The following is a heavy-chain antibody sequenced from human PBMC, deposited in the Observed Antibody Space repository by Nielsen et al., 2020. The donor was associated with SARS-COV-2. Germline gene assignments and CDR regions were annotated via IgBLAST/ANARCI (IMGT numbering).Heavy chain of an antibody. CDR3: ARVGRRFGESP. CDR2: IYYSGST. J-gene: IGHJ5*02. D-gene: IGHD3-10*01. CDR1: GGSVSSSSYY. V-gene: IGHV4-39*01. Sequence: SETLSLTCTVSGGSVSSSSYYWGWIRQPPGKGLEWIGSIYYSGSTYYNPSLKSRVTISVDTSKNQFSLKLSSVTAADTAVYYCARVGRRFGESPWGQGTLVTVSS.